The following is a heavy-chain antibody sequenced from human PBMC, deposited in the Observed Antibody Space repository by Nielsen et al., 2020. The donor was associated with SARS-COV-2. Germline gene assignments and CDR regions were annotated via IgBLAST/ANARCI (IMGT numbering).Heavy chain of an antibody. CDR2: ISYDGSNK. CDR1: GFTFDDYG. V-gene: IGHV3-30*03. D-gene: IGHD3-3*01. Sequence: GESLKISCAASGFTFDDYGMHWVRQAPGKGLEWVAVISYDGSNKYYADSVKGRFTISRDNSKNTLYLQMNSLRAEDTAVYYCARDGEYYDFWSGYPQGYYGMDVWGQGTTVTVSS. J-gene: IGHJ6*02. CDR3: ARDGEYYDFWSGYPQGYYGMDV.